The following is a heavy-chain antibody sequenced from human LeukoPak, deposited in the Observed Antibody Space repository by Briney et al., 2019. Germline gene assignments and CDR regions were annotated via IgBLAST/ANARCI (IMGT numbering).Heavy chain of an antibody. CDR3: AKDLPSGYCIPYYFDY. D-gene: IGHD3-9*01. V-gene: IGHV3-23*01. Sequence: GGSLRLSCAASGFTFSSYAMSWVRQAPGKGPEWVSAISGSGGSTYYADSVKGRFTISRDNSKNTLYLQMNSLRAEDTAVYYCAKDLPSGYCIPYYFDYWGQGTLVTVSS. J-gene: IGHJ4*02. CDR2: ISGSGGST. CDR1: GFTFSSYA.